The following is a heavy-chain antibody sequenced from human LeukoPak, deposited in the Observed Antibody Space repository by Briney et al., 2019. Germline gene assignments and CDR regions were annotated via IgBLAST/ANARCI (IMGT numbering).Heavy chain of an antibody. CDR1: GFTFSSYW. J-gene: IGHJ3*02. D-gene: IGHD3-3*01. CDR3: AKDTGSPADAITMEDNAFDI. V-gene: IGHV3-11*01. Sequence: GGSLRLSCAASGFTFSSYWMSWIRQAPGKGLEWVSYISSSGSTIYYADSVKGRFTIPRDNAKNSLDLQMESLRAEDTAVYYCAKDTGSPADAITMEDNAFDIWGQGTMVTVSS. CDR2: ISSSGSTI.